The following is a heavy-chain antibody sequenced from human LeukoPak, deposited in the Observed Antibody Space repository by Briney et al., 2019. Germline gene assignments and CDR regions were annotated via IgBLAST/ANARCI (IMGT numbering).Heavy chain of an antibody. Sequence: PGGSLRLSCAASGFTFSSYDMTWVRQAPGKGLEWVSYISAGGRTVDYTDSVKGRFTISGDNAKNSLYLQVNILRAEDTGVYYCATVAWAAFDLWGQGTVVTVSS. CDR3: ATVAWAAFDL. CDR2: ISAGGRTV. J-gene: IGHJ3*01. CDR1: GFTFSSYD. V-gene: IGHV3-48*03.